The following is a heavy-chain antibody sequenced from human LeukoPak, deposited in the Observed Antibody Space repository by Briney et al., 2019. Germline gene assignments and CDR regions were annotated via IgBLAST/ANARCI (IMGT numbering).Heavy chain of an antibody. Sequence: GGSLRLSCAASGFTFSTYWMSWVRQAPGKGLEWVANIKQDGSEKNYVDSVKGRFTIPRDNAKNSLYLQMNSLRADDTAVYYCVRNPHGDFDYWGQGTLVTVSS. CDR3: VRNPHGDFDY. V-gene: IGHV3-7*03. CDR2: IKQDGSEK. D-gene: IGHD4-17*01. J-gene: IGHJ4*02. CDR1: GFTFSTYW.